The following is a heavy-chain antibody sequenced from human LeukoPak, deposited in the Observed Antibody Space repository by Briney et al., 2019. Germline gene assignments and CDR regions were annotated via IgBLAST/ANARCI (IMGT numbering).Heavy chain of an antibody. CDR2: ISAYNVNT. V-gene: IGHV1-18*01. J-gene: IGHJ4*02. CDR3: ARVEQWPRGHTPDFDY. CDR1: GYTFTSYG. D-gene: IGHD6-19*01. Sequence: ASVKVSCKASGYTFTSYGISWVRQAHGQGLEWMGWISAYNVNTNYVQKFQGRVTMTTDTSTSTAYMELRSLRSDDTAVYYCARVEQWPRGHTPDFDYWGQGTLVTVSS.